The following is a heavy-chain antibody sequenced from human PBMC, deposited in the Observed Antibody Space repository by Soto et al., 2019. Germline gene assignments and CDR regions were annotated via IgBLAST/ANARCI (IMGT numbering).Heavy chain of an antibody. J-gene: IGHJ6*02. CDR2: IRWNSGSI. V-gene: IGHV3-9*01. D-gene: IGHD3-22*01. Sequence: GGSLRLSCAASGFTFDDYAMHWVRQAPGKGLEWVSGIRWNSGSIGYADSVKGRFTISRDNAKNSLYLLMNSLRADDPAYYYFSKDKGDDSSGYYYYYGMDVWGQGTTVTVSS. CDR3: SKDKGDDSSGYYYYYGMDV. CDR1: GFTFDDYA.